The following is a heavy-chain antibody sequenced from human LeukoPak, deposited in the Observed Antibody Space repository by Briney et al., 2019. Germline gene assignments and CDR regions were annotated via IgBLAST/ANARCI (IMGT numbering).Heavy chain of an antibody. CDR2: IHHSGST. D-gene: IGHD2-15*01. CDR3: ARLIYCSGGNCNLGYFDY. V-gene: IGHV4-38-2*02. J-gene: IGHJ4*02. Sequence: SETLSLTCTVSGYSISSGYYWGWIRQPPGKGLEWIGSIHHSGSTYYNPSLKSRVTISVDTSKNLFSLNMSSVTAADTAVYYCARLIYCSGGNCNLGYFDYWGQGTLVTVSS. CDR1: GYSISSGYY.